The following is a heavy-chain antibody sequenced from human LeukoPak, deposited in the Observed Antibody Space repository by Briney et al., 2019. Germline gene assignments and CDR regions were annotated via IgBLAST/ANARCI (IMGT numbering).Heavy chain of an antibody. D-gene: IGHD2-15*01. Sequence: GGSLRLSCVGSGFIFSSYSMNWVRQAPGKGLEWISYISSSSGTIYYADSVKGRFSISRDNSKNTLYLQVNSLRADDTAVYYCANSGLNRFEYWGQGALVTVSS. CDR1: GFIFSSYS. J-gene: IGHJ4*02. CDR2: ISSSSGTI. V-gene: IGHV3-48*01. CDR3: ANSGLNRFEY.